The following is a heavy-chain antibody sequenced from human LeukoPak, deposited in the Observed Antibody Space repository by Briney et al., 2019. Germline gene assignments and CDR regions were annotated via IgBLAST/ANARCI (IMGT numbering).Heavy chain of an antibody. Sequence: SETLSLTCTVSGGSISSYSWSWIRQSPGKGLEWIGCRYVGGRDLYNPSLKSRVTISVDASEKQISLSLRSVTAADTAMYYCANTTRVAPDGRAEYFQHWGQGTLAIVSS. CDR2: RYVGGRD. V-gene: IGHV4-59*03. D-gene: IGHD5-12*01. CDR3: ANTTRVAPDGRAEYFQH. CDR1: GGSISSYS. J-gene: IGHJ1*01.